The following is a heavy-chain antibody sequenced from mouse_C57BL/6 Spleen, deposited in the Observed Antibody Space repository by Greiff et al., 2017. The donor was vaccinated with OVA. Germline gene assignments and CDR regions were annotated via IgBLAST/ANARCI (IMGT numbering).Heavy chain of an antibody. Sequence: VQLQQSGPELVKPGASVKISCKASGYTFTDYYMTWVKQSHGKSLEWIGDINPNNGGTNSNQKFKGTATLPVDKSSSTAYMDLRSLTSEDSAVYYCARSGYYVSSSWFAYWGQGTLVTVSA. CDR1: GYTFTDYY. CDR3: ARSGYYVSSSWFAY. V-gene: IGHV1-26*01. CDR2: INPNNGGT. D-gene: IGHD1-1*01. J-gene: IGHJ3*01.